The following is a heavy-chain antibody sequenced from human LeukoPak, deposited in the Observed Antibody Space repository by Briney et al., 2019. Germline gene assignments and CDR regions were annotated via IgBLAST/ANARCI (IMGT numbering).Heavy chain of an antibody. Sequence: SETLSLTCAVYGGSFSGYYWSWIRQPPGKGLEWIREINHSGSTNYNPSLKSRVTISVDTSKNQFSLKLSSVTAADTAVYYCARGSNVVVPAAMFQFDYWGQGTLVTVSS. CDR2: INHSGST. D-gene: IGHD2-2*01. J-gene: IGHJ4*02. CDR3: ARGSNVVVPAAMFQFDY. V-gene: IGHV4-34*01. CDR1: GGSFSGYY.